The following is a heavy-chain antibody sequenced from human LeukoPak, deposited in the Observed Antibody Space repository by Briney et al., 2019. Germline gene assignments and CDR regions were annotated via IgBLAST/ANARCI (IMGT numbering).Heavy chain of an antibody. CDR2: ITSRSTAI. D-gene: IGHD6-19*01. J-gene: IGHJ4*02. V-gene: IGHV3-48*01. CDR3: ARSPTGSGWYYFDY. Sequence: GGSLRLSCAASGFSFSTYTMNWVRQAPGKGLEWVSYITSRSTAIYYADSVKGRFSISRDNAQNSLYLQMNSLRVEDTAVYYCARSPTGSGWYYFDYWGQGTLVTVSS. CDR1: GFSFSTYT.